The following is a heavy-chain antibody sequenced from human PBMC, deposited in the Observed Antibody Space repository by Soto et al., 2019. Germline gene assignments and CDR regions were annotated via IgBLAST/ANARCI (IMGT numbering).Heavy chain of an antibody. V-gene: IGHV4-34*01. D-gene: IGHD7-27*01. CDR3: ARSMNDHNHHHWGFDS. CDR1: GGSFNPYH. CDR2: IDHTGRT. J-gene: IGHJ5*01. Sequence: SETLSLTCAVYGGSFNPYHWSFIRQPPGKRLEWIGEIDHTGRTNYNPSVKGRVTMSVDTSKNQFSLDLRSVTAADTAVYFCARSMNDHNHHHWGFDSWGQGTLVTVSS.